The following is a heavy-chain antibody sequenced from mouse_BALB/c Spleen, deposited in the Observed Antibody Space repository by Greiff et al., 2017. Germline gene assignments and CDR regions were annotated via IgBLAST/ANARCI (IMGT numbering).Heavy chain of an antibody. CDR3: ARGGNYGGAMDY. CDR1: GYTFSSYW. J-gene: IGHJ4*01. CDR2: ILPGSGST. V-gene: IGHV1-9*01. D-gene: IGHD1-1*02. Sequence: QVQLQQSGAELMKPGASVKISCKATGYTFSSYWIEWVKQRPGHGLEWIGEILPGSGSTNYNEKFKGKATFTADTSSNTAYMQLSSLTSEDSAVYYCARGGNYGGAMDYWGQGTSVTVSS.